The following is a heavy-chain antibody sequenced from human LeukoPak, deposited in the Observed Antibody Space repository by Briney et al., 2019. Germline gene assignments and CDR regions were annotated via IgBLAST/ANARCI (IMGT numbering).Heavy chain of an antibody. V-gene: IGHV4-59*01. CDR3: ARGNWFDP. CDR2: IFYSGNT. J-gene: IGHJ5*02. CDR1: GDSISSYY. Sequence: PSETLSLTCTVSGDSISSYYWCWIRQSPGKGLEWIGYIFYSGNTNYNPSLKSRVTISVDTSKNQFSLKLSSVTAADTAVYYCARGNWFDPWGQGTLVTVSS.